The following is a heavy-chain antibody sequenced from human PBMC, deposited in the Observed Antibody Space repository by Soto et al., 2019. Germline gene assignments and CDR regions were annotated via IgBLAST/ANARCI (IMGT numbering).Heavy chain of an antibody. CDR1: GGSFHGYY. CDR3: ARRYCTKTSCLPGSEH. J-gene: IGHJ5*02. D-gene: IGHD2-8*01. CDR2: INQSGST. Sequence: PSETLSLTCAVYGGSFHGYYWTWIRQSPGKGLEWIGEINQSGSTNYNPSLKSRVTISVDTSKNQISLKVTSVKAADTALYYCARRYCTKTSCLPGSEHWGRGKLVSVSS. V-gene: IGHV4-34*01.